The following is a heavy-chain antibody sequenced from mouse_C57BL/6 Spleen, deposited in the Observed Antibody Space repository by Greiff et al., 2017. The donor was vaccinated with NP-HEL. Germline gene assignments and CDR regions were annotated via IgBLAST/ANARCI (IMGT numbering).Heavy chain of an antibody. D-gene: IGHD1-1*02. CDR3: TGGWSLWYFDV. CDR1: GFTFSNYW. Sequence: EVKLEESGGGLVQPGGSMKLSCVASGFTFSNYWMNWVRQSPEKGLEWVAQIRLKSDNYATHYAESVKGRFTISRDDSKSSVYLQMNNLRAEDTGIYYCTGGWSLWYFDVWGTGTTVTVSS. V-gene: IGHV6-3*01. J-gene: IGHJ1*03. CDR2: IRLKSDNYAT.